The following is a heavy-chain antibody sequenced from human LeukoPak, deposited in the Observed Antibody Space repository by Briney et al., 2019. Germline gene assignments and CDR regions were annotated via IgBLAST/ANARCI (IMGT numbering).Heavy chain of an antibody. CDR1: GFTFNNYA. CDR2: ITGSDGDT. V-gene: IGHV3-23*01. Sequence: PGGSLRLSCAASGFTFNNYAMSWVRQVPGKGLEWVSAITGSDGDTYYADSVKGRFTISRDISKNTLYLQMNSLRAEDTAAYYCAKRFDYWGQGTLVTVSS. CDR3: AKRFDY. J-gene: IGHJ4*02.